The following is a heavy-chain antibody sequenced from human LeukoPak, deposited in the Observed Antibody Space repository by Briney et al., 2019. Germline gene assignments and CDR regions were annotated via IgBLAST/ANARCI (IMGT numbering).Heavy chain of an antibody. CDR1: GFTFSSYS. D-gene: IGHD5-24*01. V-gene: IGHV3-21*01. J-gene: IGHJ4*02. CDR2: ISSSSSYI. CDR3: ARKMSTSRDFEY. Sequence: KPGGSLRLSCAASGFTFSSYSMNWVRQAPGKGLEWVSSISSSSSYIYYADSVKGRFTISRDNAKNSLFLQMDSLRAEDTAVYYCARKMSTSRDFEYWGQGTLVTVSS.